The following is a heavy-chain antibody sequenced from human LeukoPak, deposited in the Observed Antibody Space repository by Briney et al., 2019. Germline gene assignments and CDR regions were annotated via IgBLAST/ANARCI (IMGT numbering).Heavy chain of an antibody. CDR2: INHSGST. J-gene: IGHJ4*02. CDR1: GGSFSGYY. D-gene: IGHD6-19*01. CDR3: ARGALAVAVDY. Sequence: SETLSLTCAVYGGSFSGYYWSWIRQPLGKGLEWIGDINHSGSTNYNLSLKSRVTISVDTSKNQFSLKLSAVTAADTAVYYCARGALAVAVDYWGQGTLVTVSS. V-gene: IGHV4-34*01.